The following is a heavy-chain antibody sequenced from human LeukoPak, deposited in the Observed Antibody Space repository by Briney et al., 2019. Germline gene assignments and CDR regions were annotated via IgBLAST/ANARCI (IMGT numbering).Heavy chain of an antibody. V-gene: IGHV4-30-2*01. CDR2: IYHSGST. J-gene: IGHJ4*02. CDR3: ARGRFLEWFHDY. D-gene: IGHD3-3*01. CDR1: GGSISSGGYY. Sequence: SQTLSLTCTVSGGSISSGGYYWSWIRQPPGKGLEWIGYIYHSGSTYYNPPLKSRVTISVDRSKNQFSLKLSSVTAADTAVYYCARGRFLEWFHDYWGQGTLVTVSS.